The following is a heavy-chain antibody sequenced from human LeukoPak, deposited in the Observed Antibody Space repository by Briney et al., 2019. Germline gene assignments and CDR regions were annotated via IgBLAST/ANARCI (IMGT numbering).Heavy chain of an antibody. J-gene: IGHJ5*02. D-gene: IGHD2-21*02. V-gene: IGHV4-4*02. Sequence: SGTLSLTCAVSGGSISSSNWWSWVRQPPGKGLEWIGEIYHSGSTNYNPSLKSRVTISVDKSKSQFSMKLSSVTAADTAVYYCARDAAYCGGDCYSRYNWFGPWGQGTLVTVSS. CDR1: GGSISSSNW. CDR3: ARDAAYCGGDCYSRYNWFGP. CDR2: IYHSGST.